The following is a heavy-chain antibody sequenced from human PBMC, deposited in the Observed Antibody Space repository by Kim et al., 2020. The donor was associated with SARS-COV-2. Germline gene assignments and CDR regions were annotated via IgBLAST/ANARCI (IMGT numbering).Heavy chain of an antibody. CDR1: GFTVSSNY. CDR3: ARASYYDFWSGYPSWFDP. Sequence: GGSLRLSCAASGFTVSSNYMSWVRQAPGKGLEWVSVIYSGGSTYYADSVKGRFTISRDNSKNTLYLQMNSLRAEDTAVYYCARASYYDFWSGYPSWFDPCGQRSLVTVSS. J-gene: IGHJ5*02. CDR2: IYSGGST. D-gene: IGHD3-3*01. V-gene: IGHV3-66*01.